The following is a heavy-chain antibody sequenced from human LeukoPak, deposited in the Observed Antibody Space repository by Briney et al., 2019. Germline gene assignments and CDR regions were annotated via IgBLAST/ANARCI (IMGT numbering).Heavy chain of an antibody. V-gene: IGHV3-21*01. CDR2: ISTSSSYI. D-gene: IGHD3-22*01. Sequence: GGSLRLSCAASGFTFSSYWMSWVRQAPGKGVEWVSSISTSSSYIYYADSVKGRFTISRDNAKNSLYLQMNSLRAEDTAVYYCARDHYYDSRHIDYWGQGTLVTVSS. CDR1: GFTFSSYW. CDR3: ARDHYYDSRHIDY. J-gene: IGHJ4*02.